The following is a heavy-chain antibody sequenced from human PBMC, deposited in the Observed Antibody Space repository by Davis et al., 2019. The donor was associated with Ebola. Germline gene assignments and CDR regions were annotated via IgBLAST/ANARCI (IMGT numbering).Heavy chain of an antibody. CDR3: TRHSSYDYVPPYYYGMDV. D-gene: IGHD3-16*01. V-gene: IGHV3/OR16-6*02. CDR1: GLRFSDAW. CDR2: MKSYGSGGTT. J-gene: IGHJ6*02. Sequence: GESLKISCAVSGLRFSDAWMSWVRQAPGKGLEWVGRMKSYGSGGTTDYAAPVKGRFTISRDDSRNTLFLQMSSLKTEDTAVYYCTRHSSYDYVPPYYYGMDVWGQGTTVTVSS.